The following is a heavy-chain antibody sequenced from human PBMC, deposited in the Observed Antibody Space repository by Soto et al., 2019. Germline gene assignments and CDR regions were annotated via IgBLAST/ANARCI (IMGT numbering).Heavy chain of an antibody. V-gene: IGHV3-33*01. CDR1: GFTFSRYG. J-gene: IGHJ5*02. Sequence: QVQLVESGGGVVQPGRSLRLSCAASGFTFSRYGMHWVRQAPGKGLEWVAVIWYDGSNKYYADSVKGRFTISRDNSKSTLYLQMNSLRAEDTAVYYCARDHGDPNWFDPWGQGTLVTVSS. D-gene: IGHD4-17*01. CDR3: ARDHGDPNWFDP. CDR2: IWYDGSNK.